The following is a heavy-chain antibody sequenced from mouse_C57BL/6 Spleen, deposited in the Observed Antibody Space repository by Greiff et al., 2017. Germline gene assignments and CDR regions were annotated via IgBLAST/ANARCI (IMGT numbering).Heavy chain of an antibody. CDR2: ISSGGDYI. Sequence: EVKLMESGEGLVKPGGSLKLSCAASGFTFSSYAMSWVRQTPEKRLEWVAYISSGGDYIYYADTVKGRFTISRDNARNTLYLQMSSLKSEDTDMYYWTRENDGSTPFAYWGQGTLVTVSA. J-gene: IGHJ3*01. V-gene: IGHV5-9-1*02. CDR3: TRENDGSTPFAY. D-gene: IGHD1-1*01. CDR1: GFTFSSYA.